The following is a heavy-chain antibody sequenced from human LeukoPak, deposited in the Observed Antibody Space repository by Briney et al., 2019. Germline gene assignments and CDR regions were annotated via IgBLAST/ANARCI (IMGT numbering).Heavy chain of an antibody. J-gene: IGHJ4*02. D-gene: IGHD2-15*01. Sequence: PGGSLRLSCAASGFTFSSYGIHWVRQAPGKGLEWVANINPDGSEKDYVDSVKGRFTISRDNAKNSLDLQLSNLRAEDTAVYFCARGHFYSIYWGLGTLVTVSS. V-gene: IGHV3-7*02. CDR3: ARGHFYSIY. CDR2: INPDGSEK. CDR1: GFTFSSYG.